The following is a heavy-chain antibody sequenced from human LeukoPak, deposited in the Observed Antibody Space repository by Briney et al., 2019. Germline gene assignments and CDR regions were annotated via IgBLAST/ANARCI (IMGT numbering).Heavy chain of an antibody. CDR1: GGSISSYY. Sequence: PSETLSLTCTVSGGSISSYYWNWIRQPPGKGLEWIGYIYNSGSTNYNPSLKSRVSISVDTSKNQFSLKLSSVTAADTAVYYCARGGYCGGDCYFYYWGQGTLVTVSS. J-gene: IGHJ4*02. CDR2: IYNSGST. D-gene: IGHD2-21*02. CDR3: ARGGYCGGDCYFYY. V-gene: IGHV4-59*08.